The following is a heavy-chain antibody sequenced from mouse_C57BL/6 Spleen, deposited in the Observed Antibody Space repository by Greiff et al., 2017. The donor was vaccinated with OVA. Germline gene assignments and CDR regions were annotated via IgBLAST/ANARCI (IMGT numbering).Heavy chain of an antibody. Sequence: EVQLVESGGGLVKPGGSLKLSCAASGFTFSSYTMSWVRQTPEKRLEWVATISGGGGNTYYPDSVKGRFTISRDNAKNTLYLQMSSLRSEDTALYYCARHGPSNYYGRSYGYFDVWGTGTTVTVSS. CDR3: ARHGPSNYYGRSYGYFDV. CDR2: ISGGGGNT. CDR1: GFTFSSYT. D-gene: IGHD1-1*01. J-gene: IGHJ1*03. V-gene: IGHV5-9*01.